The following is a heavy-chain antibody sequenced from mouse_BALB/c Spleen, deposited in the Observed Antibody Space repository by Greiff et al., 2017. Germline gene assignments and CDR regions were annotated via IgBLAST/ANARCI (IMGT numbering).Heavy chain of an antibody. Sequence: EVKLQESGPELVKPGASVKISCKASGYSFTGYYMHWVKQSHVKSLEWIGRINPYNGATSYNQNFKDKASLTVDKSSSTAYMELHSLTSEDSAVYYCARWAARAKRDYAMDYWGQGTSVTVSS. CDR2: INPYNGAT. J-gene: IGHJ4*01. D-gene: IGHD3-1*01. CDR3: ARWAARAKRDYAMDY. V-gene: IGHV1-31*01. CDR1: GYSFTGYY.